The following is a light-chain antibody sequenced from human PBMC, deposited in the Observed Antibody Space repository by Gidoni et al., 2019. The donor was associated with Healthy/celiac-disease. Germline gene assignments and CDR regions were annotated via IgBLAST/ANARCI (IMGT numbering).Light chain of an antibody. J-gene: IGKJ3*01. V-gene: IGKV1-33*01. Sequence: DIQMTQSPSSLSASVGDRVTITCQASQDISNYLNWYQQKPGKAPKLLNYDASNLETGVPSRFSGSGSGTDFTFTISSLQPEDIATYYCQQYDNLSIFTFGPGTKVDIK. CDR1: QDISNY. CDR3: QQYDNLSIFT. CDR2: DAS.